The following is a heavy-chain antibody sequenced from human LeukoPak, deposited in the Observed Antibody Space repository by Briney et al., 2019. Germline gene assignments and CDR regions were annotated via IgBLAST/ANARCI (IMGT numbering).Heavy chain of an antibody. D-gene: IGHD6-19*01. V-gene: IGHV4-59*01. CDR3: ARGTPSSGWYRVWAFDI. Sequence: TSETLSLTCTVPGGSISGYYWSWIRQPPGKGLEWIGCIFYSGSTNYNPSLKSRVTISVDTSKNQFSLKLSSVTAADTAVYYCARGTPSSGWYRVWAFDIWGQGTMVTVSS. CDR2: IFYSGST. J-gene: IGHJ3*02. CDR1: GGSISGYY.